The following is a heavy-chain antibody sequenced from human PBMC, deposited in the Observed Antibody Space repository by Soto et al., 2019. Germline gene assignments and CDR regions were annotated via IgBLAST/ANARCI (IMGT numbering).Heavy chain of an antibody. CDR3: ARTAGGRVRGALDI. D-gene: IGHD6-13*01. CDR1: GFTFSSYG. J-gene: IGHJ3*02. V-gene: IGHV3-30-3*01. Sequence: QVQLEESGGGVVQPGTSLRLSCVASGFTFSSYGMHWVRQAPGKGLEWVAVIPNTENKKYYADSVKGRFTISRDNSQNTLFLQMDSRMSEDTAVYYCARTAGGRVRGALDIWGQGTMVTVS. CDR2: IPNTENKK.